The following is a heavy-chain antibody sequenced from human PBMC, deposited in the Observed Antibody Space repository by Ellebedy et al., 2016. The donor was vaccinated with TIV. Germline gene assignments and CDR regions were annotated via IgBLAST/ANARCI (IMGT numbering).Heavy chain of an antibody. Sequence: PGGSLRLSCAASAFTLSIFGLHCVRQAPGEGLEWVAVVWYDGSDKYYEDSVKGRFTISRDNSKNTLFLQMNSLRAEDTAVYYCARESCNNITCYFDYWGLGTLVTVSS. J-gene: IGHJ4*02. V-gene: IGHV3-33*01. CDR1: AFTLSIFG. CDR3: ARESCNNITCYFDY. CDR2: VWYDGSDK. D-gene: IGHD2/OR15-2a*01.